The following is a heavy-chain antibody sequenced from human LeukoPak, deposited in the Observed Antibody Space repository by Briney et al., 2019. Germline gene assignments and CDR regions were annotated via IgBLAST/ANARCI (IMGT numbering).Heavy chain of an antibody. CDR3: ASLGGSSWVRDYYGMDV. V-gene: IGHV3-74*01. D-gene: IGHD6-13*01. Sequence: GGSLRLSCGASGITFSSYSMNWVRQAPGKGLVWVSRINSDGSSTSYADSVKGRFTISRDNAKNTLYLQMNSLRAEDTAVYYCASLGGSSWVRDYYGMDVWGQGTTVTVSS. CDR2: INSDGSST. J-gene: IGHJ6*02. CDR1: GITFSSYS.